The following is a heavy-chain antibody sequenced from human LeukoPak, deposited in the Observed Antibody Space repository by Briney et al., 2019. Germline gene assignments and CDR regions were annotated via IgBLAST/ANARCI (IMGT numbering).Heavy chain of an antibody. CDR3: AKQRTYFDY. D-gene: IGHD3/OR15-3a*01. CDR1: GFTFSTYA. Sequence: GGSLRLSCAASGFTFSTYAMSWVRQAPGKGLEWVSSISGSGGDTHYADSVKGRFTISRDNSKNTLFLQMNSLRAEDMAVYYCAKQRTYFDYWGQGTLVTVSS. V-gene: IGHV3-23*01. CDR2: ISGSGGDT. J-gene: IGHJ4*02.